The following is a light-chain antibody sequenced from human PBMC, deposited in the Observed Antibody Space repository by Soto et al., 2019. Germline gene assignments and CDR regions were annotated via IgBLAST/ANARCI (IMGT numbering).Light chain of an antibody. V-gene: IGKV3-20*01. CDR1: QSAPSSN. Sequence: ETVLTQSPGTLSLSPGERVTISCRTSQSAPSSNLAWYQQKPGQAPRLLIYGASSRATGIPDRFSGSGSGTDFTLTVSRLEPEDFAVYFWQHYGTFGPGTKVDLK. CDR3: QHYGT. CDR2: GAS. J-gene: IGKJ3*01.